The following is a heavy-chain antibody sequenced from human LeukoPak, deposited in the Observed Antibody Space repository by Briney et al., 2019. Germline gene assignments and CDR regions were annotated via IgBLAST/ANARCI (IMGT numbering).Heavy chain of an antibody. Sequence: ASVKVSCKASGYTFTNYAMQWVRQAPGQRLEWMGWINAGNGNTRYSQRFQGRVTITRDTSASTVYMEVTSLRSEDTAVYYCARGIWGRTVSSYYLDYWGRGTLVTVSS. V-gene: IGHV1-3*01. J-gene: IGHJ4*02. D-gene: IGHD3-16*01. CDR3: ARGIWGRTVSSYYLDY. CDR1: GYTFTNYA. CDR2: INAGNGNT.